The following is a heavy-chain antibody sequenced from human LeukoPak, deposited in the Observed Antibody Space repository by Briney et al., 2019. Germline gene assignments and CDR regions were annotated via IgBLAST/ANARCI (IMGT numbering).Heavy chain of an antibody. CDR3: ARLWDYYDSSGYND. V-gene: IGHV3-11*01. D-gene: IGHD3-22*01. Sequence: GGSLRLSCAASGFTFSDYYMSWIRQAPGKGLEWVSYISSSGSTIYYADSVKGRFTISRDNAKNSLYLQMNSLRAEDTAVYYCARLWDYYDSSGYNDWGQGTLVTVSS. CDR2: ISSSGSTI. CDR1: GFTFSDYY. J-gene: IGHJ4*02.